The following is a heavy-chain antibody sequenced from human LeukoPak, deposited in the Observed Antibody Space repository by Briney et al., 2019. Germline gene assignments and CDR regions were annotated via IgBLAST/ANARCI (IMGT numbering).Heavy chain of an antibody. Sequence: PSETLSLTCAVYGGSFSGYYWSWIRQPPGKGLEWIGEINHSGSTNYNPSLKSRVTISVDTSKNQFSLKLSSVTAADTAVYYCARAVGPSFYYFDYWGQGTLVTVS. CDR1: GGSFSGYY. J-gene: IGHJ4*02. V-gene: IGHV4-34*01. CDR3: ARAVGPSFYYFDY. CDR2: INHSGST. D-gene: IGHD3-3*02.